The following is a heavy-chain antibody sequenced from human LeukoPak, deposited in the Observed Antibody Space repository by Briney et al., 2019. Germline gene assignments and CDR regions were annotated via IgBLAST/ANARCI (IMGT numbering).Heavy chain of an antibody. D-gene: IGHD1-26*01. CDR3: ARGSTPHYYYCMDV. CDR2: ISDGGFST. V-gene: IGHV3-23*01. CDR1: GFTFSNYA. J-gene: IGHJ6*03. Sequence: GWSLRLSCAASGFTFSNYAMTSVVPSDNYAMTWVRQAQAKGLEWVAGISDGGFSTYYADSVKGRFTISRDNSKNTLYLQMNSLRADDTAVYYCARGSTPHYYYCMDVWGKGTTVTVSS.